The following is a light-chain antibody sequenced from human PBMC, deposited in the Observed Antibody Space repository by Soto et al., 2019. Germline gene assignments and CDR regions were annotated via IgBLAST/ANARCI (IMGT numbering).Light chain of an antibody. CDR3: QQYTNWPYT. CDR1: QSVTNN. V-gene: IGKV3-15*01. Sequence: EIMMTQSPATLSVSPGERATLSCRASQSVTNNLAWYQQKPGQAPRLLIYGAFTSATGIPVRFSGSGSGTEFTLTITSLQSEDFAVYYCQQYTNWPYTFGQGAKLEIK. J-gene: IGKJ2*01. CDR2: GAF.